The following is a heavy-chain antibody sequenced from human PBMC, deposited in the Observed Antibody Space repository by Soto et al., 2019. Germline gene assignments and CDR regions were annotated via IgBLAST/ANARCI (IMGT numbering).Heavy chain of an antibody. V-gene: IGHV3-7*01. CDR3: ARSSGQGGLCTVV. Sequence: PGGSLRLSCAASGFTFSSYWMSWVRQAPGKGLEWVANIKQDGSEKYYVDSVKGRFTISRDNAKNSLYLQMNSLRAEDTAWYYSARSSGQGGLCTVVWGQGSKVTV. CDR2: IKQDGSEK. CDR1: GFTFSSYW. D-gene: IGHD6-6*01. J-gene: IGHJ6*02.